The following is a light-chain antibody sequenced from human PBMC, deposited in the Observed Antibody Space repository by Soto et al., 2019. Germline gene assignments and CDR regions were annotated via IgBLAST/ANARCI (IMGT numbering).Light chain of an antibody. CDR3: QRYDTYSWT. Sequence: DIQMTQSPSTLSASVGDRVTITCRASQSISSWLAWYQQKPGKAPKLLIYAASGLASGVPSRFSGSVSGTKFTLTICSLQPDDFATYYCQRYDTYSWTFGQGTKVDIK. CDR1: QSISSW. V-gene: IGKV1-5*03. CDR2: AAS. J-gene: IGKJ1*01.